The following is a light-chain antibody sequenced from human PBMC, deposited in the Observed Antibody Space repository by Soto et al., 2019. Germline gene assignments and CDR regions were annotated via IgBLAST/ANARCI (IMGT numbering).Light chain of an antibody. CDR2: AAS. J-gene: IGKJ4*01. CDR1: QGISSY. V-gene: IGKV1-8*01. CDR3: QQYYSHPL. Sequence: AIRMTQSPSSLSASTGDRVTITCRASQGISSYLAWYQQKPGKAPKLLIYAASTLQSGVPSRFSGSGSGTDFTLTISCLQSEDFATYYCQQYYSHPLFGGGTKVEIK.